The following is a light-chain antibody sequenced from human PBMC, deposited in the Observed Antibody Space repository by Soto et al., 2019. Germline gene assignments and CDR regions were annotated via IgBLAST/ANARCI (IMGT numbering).Light chain of an antibody. CDR3: QQYDNLPPRLT. CDR1: QDISNY. CDR2: DAS. J-gene: IGKJ4*01. V-gene: IGKV1-33*01. Sequence: DIQMTQSPSSLSASVGDRVTITCQASQDISNYLNWYQQKPGKAPKLLIYDASNLETGVPSRFSGSGSGTDFTFTISILQPEDIATYYCQQYDNLPPRLTFGGGTRVEIK.